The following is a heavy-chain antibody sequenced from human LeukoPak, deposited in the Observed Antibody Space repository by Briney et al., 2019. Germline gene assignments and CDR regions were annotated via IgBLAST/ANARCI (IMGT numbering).Heavy chain of an antibody. D-gene: IGHD2/OR15-2a*01. V-gene: IGHV3-64D*09. CDR1: GFTFSSFA. J-gene: IGHJ4*02. CDR2: ISRNGGST. Sequence: GGSRRLSWSASGFTFSSFAMHWVRQAPGKGLEYVAAISRNGGSTYYADSVKGRFTISRDNSKSTLYLQMSSLRAEDTAVYLCVKDLRSDFMGVLSRYLSYWGQGTLVTVSS. CDR3: VKDLRSDFMGVLSRYLSY.